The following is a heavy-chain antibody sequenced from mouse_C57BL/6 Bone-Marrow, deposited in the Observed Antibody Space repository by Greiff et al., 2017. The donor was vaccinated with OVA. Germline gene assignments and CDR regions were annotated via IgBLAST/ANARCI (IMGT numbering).Heavy chain of an antibody. CDR2: ISSGGSYT. J-gene: IGHJ2*01. Sequence: EVKVVESGGDLVKPGGSLKLSCAASGFTFSSYGMSWVRQTPDKRLEWVATISSGGSYTYYPDSVKGRFTISRDNAKNTLYLQMSSLKSEDTAMYYCARHPYECFDYWGQGTTLTVSS. V-gene: IGHV5-6*01. D-gene: IGHD2-3*01. CDR1: GFTFSSYG. CDR3: ARHPYECFDY.